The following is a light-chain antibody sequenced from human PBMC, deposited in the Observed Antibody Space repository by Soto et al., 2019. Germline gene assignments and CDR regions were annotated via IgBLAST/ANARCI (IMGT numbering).Light chain of an antibody. Sequence: EIVLTQSPGTLSLSPGERATLSCRASQSVNSGYLAWYQHTPGQAPRLLIYDTSTRATGIPDRFGGSGSGTDFTLTISRLEPEDFAVFYCQQYGSSPPTFGQGTKVDIK. J-gene: IGKJ1*01. CDR3: QQYGSSPPT. V-gene: IGKV3-20*01. CDR1: QSVNSGY. CDR2: DTS.